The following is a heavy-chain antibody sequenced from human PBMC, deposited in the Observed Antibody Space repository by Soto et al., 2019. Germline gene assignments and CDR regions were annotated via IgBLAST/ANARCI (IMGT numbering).Heavy chain of an antibody. CDR3: ARKHSLDYIRWGLDP. D-gene: IGHD4-4*01. CDR2: INPKSDDT. V-gene: IGHV1-2*02. CDR1: GYPFSDNQ. J-gene: IGHJ5*02. Sequence: QVQLVQSGSEVKKPGASVKVSCKASGYPFSDNQIHWLRRAPGQGLEWMGRINPKSDDTNYAQKFQGMVTMTRDTSIDTAYLELTGLTSDDTATYYCARKHSLDYIRWGLDPWGQGTLVTVSS.